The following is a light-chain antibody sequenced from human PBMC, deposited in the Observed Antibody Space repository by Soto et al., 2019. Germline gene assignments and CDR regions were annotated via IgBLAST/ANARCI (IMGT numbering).Light chain of an antibody. CDR2: GAS. V-gene: IGKV3-20*01. J-gene: IGKJ2*01. CDR3: QQYGSSPFT. CDR1: QSVSSRY. Sequence: EIVLTQSPGPLPLSPGERATLSCRASQSVSSRYLVWYQQKPGQAPKPLIYGASTRATGIPDRFSGSGSGTDFTLTISRLEPEDFAVYYCQQYGSSPFTFGQGTKLQIK.